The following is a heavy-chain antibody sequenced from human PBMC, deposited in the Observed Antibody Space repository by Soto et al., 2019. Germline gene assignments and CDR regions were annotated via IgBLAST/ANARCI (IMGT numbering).Heavy chain of an antibody. Sequence: EVQLLESGGGLVQPGGSLRLSCAASGFTFSSYAMSWVRQAPGKGLEWVSAISGSGGSTYYADSVKGRFTISRDNSKNTLYLQMNSLRAEDTAVYYCAKDGEILTGYYISGTDAFDIWGQGTMVTVSS. V-gene: IGHV3-23*01. CDR3: AKDGEILTGYYISGTDAFDI. J-gene: IGHJ3*02. CDR1: GFTFSSYA. D-gene: IGHD3-9*01. CDR2: ISGSGGST.